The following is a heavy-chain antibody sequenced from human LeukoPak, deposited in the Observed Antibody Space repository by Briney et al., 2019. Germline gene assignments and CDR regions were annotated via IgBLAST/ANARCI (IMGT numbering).Heavy chain of an antibody. CDR2: IYRDDTT. CDR3: ARAPYGVGYTAERDY. V-gene: IGHV3-53*01. Sequence: GGSLRLSCAASGFPVSSNYMSWVRQAPGKGLEWVAAIYRDDTTYYADSVQGRFTIFRDNTKNTLYLQMNSLREDDTAVYYCARAPYGVGYTAERDYWGQGTLVTVSS. CDR1: GFPVSSNY. D-gene: IGHD3-16*02. J-gene: IGHJ4*02.